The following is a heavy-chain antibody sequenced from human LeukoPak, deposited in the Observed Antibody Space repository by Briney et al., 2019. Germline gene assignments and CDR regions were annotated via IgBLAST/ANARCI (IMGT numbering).Heavy chain of an antibody. Sequence: PGGSLRLSCAASGFTFSSYWMSWVRQAPGKGLEWVANIKQDGSEKYYVDSVKDRFTISRDNAKNSLYLQMNSLRAEDTAVYYCARGTSNYGGTSIDAFDIWGQGTMVTVSS. CDR3: ARGTSNYGGTSIDAFDI. V-gene: IGHV3-7*01. D-gene: IGHD4-23*01. CDR2: IKQDGSEK. CDR1: GFTFSSYW. J-gene: IGHJ3*02.